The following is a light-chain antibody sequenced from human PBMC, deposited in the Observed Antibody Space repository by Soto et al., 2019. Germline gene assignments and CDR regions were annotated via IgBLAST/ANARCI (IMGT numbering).Light chain of an antibody. Sequence: EVVLTQSPGTLSLSPGERATLSCRASQSIINNYLAWYQQRPGQAPRLLIYGSSDRATGIPGRFSGSGSGTVFTLTISRLEPEDFAVYYCHQYGRTPPYTFGQGTKVEI. CDR1: QSIINNY. J-gene: IGKJ2*01. CDR3: HQYGRTPPYT. V-gene: IGKV3-20*01. CDR2: GSS.